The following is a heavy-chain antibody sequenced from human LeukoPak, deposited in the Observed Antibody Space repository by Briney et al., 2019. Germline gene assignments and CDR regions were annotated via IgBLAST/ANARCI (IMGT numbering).Heavy chain of an antibody. D-gene: IGHD3-10*01. CDR2: INANSGGT. CDR1: GYTFTGYY. J-gene: IGHJ5*02. V-gene: IGHV1-2*02. CDR3: ARGRLGTWFGELKA. Sequence: ASVKVSCKASGYTFTGYYMHWVRQAPGQGFEWMGWINANSGGTKYAQKFQGRVTMTRDTSISTAYMELSSLRSDDTAVYYCARGRLGTWFGELKAWGQGTLVTVSS.